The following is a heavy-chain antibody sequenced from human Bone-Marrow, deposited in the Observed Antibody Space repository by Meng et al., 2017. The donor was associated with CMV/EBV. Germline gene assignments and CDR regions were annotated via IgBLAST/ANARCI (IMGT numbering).Heavy chain of an antibody. D-gene: IGHD6-6*01. CDR1: GYTFTKYG. J-gene: IGHJ6*02. Sequence: ASVKVCCKASGYTFTKYGINWVRQAPGQGLEWMGWISAYNGNTSNAQKFQGRVTMTTDTYMSIAYMELRSLRSDDTAVYYCARSIGRRYPHYGLDVCGQGTTVTASS. V-gene: IGHV1-18*01. CDR2: ISAYNGNT. CDR3: ARSIGRRYPHYGLDV.